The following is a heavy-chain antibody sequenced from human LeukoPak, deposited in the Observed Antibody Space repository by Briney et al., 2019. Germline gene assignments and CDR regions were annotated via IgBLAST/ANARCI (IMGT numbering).Heavy chain of an antibody. CDR3: ARDHDSSGYYPFGY. CDR1: GYTLTSDG. D-gene: IGHD3-22*01. Sequence: ASVKVSCKASGYTLTSDGISGVRQAPGQGLEWMGWISAYNGNTNYAQKLQGRVTMTTDTSTSTAYMELRSLRSDDTAVYYCARDHDSSGYYPFGYWGQGTLVTVSS. CDR2: ISAYNGNT. V-gene: IGHV1-18*01. J-gene: IGHJ4*02.